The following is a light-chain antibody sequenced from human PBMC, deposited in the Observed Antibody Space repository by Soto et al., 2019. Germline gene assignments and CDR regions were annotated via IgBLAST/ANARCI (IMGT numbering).Light chain of an antibody. Sequence: QSVQTQPASVSGSPGQSITISCTGTSSDVGDNNYVSWYQQHPGKASKLMIYDVSDRPSGVSNRFSGSKSGNTASLTISGLQAEDEADYYCSSYTSSSTYVFGTGTKVTVL. CDR1: SSDVGDNNY. J-gene: IGLJ1*01. CDR2: DVS. V-gene: IGLV2-14*01. CDR3: SSYTSSSTYV.